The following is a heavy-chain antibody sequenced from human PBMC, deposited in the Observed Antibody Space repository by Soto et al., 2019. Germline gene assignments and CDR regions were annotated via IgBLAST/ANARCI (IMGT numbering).Heavy chain of an antibody. V-gene: IGHV1-2*02. J-gene: IGHJ6*01. CDR2: INPNSGGT. Sequence: GASVKVSCKASGYTFTGFYMHWVRQAPGQGLEWLGWINPNSGGTNYAQKFQGRVTMTRDTSISTAYMELSRLRSDNTDVYYCARNRVDVSGTHCFHRKDLRRPGSKVT. D-gene: IGHD3-10*01. CDR3: ARNRVDVSGTHCFHRKDL. CDR1: GYTFTGFY.